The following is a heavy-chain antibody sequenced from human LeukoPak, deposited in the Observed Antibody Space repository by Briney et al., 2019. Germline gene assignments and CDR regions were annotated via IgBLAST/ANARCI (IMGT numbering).Heavy chain of an antibody. CDR1: GFTFSDYY. V-gene: IGHV3-11*01. CDR2: ISSSGSTI. D-gene: IGHD3-10*01. J-gene: IGHJ4*02. CDR3: AKLPHSRGGSYSDY. Sequence: GGSLRLSCAASGFTFSDYYMSWIRQAPGKGLEWVSYISSSGSTIYYADSVKGRFTISRDNAKNSLYLQMNSLRVEDTALYYCAKLPHSRGGSYSDYWGQGTLVTVSS.